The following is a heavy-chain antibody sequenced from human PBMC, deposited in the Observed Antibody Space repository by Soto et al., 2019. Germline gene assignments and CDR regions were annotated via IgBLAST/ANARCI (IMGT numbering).Heavy chain of an antibody. D-gene: IGHD7-27*01. Sequence: GVSLRLSWAASGFTFTRYSMSWVRQAPGKGLEWVSSISSTTNYIYYGDSMKGRFTISRDNAKNSLYMEMNSLRAEDTAVYYCARESEDLTSNFDYWGQGTLVTXSS. J-gene: IGHJ4*02. CDR2: ISSTTNYI. V-gene: IGHV3-21*06. CDR3: ARESEDLTSNFDY. CDR1: GFTFTRYS.